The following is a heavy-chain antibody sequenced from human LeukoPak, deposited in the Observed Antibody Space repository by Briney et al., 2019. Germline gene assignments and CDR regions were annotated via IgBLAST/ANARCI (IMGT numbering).Heavy chain of an antibody. CDR3: TKGIYSSGWSYFDY. CDR1: RFTFSNSA. V-gene: IGHV3-23*01. CDR2: LSGSGITT. D-gene: IGHD6-19*01. Sequence: GVSLRLSCAACRFTFSNSAMSWVRQAPGKGLEWVSTLSGSGITTYYAGSVKGRFTISRDNSKNTLYLQMNSLRAEDTAVYYCTKGIYSSGWSYFDYWGHGTLVTVSS. J-gene: IGHJ4*01.